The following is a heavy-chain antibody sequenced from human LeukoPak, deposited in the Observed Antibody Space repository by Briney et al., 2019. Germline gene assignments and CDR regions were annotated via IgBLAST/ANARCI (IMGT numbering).Heavy chain of an antibody. CDR3: GSGNYLVY. J-gene: IGHJ4*02. CDR1: GFTFSSFG. V-gene: IGHV3-30*03. D-gene: IGHD1-26*01. CDR2: ISYGGSND. Sequence: GGSLRLSCAASGFTFSSFGMHWVRQAPGKGLEWVAFISYGGSNDYYADSVKGRFTISRDNSKNTPYLQMNSLRVEDTAVYYCGSGNYLVYWGQGTLVTVSS.